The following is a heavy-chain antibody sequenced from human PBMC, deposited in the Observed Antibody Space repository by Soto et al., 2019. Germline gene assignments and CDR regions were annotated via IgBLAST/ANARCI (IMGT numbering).Heavy chain of an antibody. Sequence: VQLVESGGGVVQPGRSLRLFCAASGFTFSSYAMHWVRQAPGKGLERVAVISYDGSNKYYADSVKGRFTISRDNSKNTLYLQMNSLRAEDTAVYYCARELRVVVISGGVDYWGQGTLVTVSS. CDR3: ARELRVVVISGGVDY. J-gene: IGHJ4*02. D-gene: IGHD3-22*01. CDR1: GFTFSSYA. CDR2: ISYDGSNK. V-gene: IGHV3-30-3*01.